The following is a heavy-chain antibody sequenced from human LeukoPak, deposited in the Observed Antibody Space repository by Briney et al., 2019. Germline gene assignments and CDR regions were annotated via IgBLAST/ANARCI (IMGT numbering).Heavy chain of an antibody. CDR1: GFTFSDYY. J-gene: IGHJ4*02. CDR3: AKADSSGYWVFDY. CDR2: ISSSGSTI. Sequence: GGSLRLSCAASGFTFSDYYMSWIRQAPGKGLEWVSYISSSGSTIYYADSVKGRFTIPRDNAKNSLYLQMNSLRAEDMALYYCAKADSSGYWVFDYWGQGTLVTVSS. D-gene: IGHD3-22*01. V-gene: IGHV3-11*01.